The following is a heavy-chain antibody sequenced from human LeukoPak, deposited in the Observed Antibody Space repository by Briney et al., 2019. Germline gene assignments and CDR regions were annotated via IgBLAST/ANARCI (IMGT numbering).Heavy chain of an antibody. J-gene: IGHJ6*04. V-gene: IGHV1-46*01. CDR3: ARAHYASSNIKVPFDV. CDR2: MDPSAGST. CDR1: GYTFTNYY. D-gene: IGHD3-22*01. Sequence: ASVKVSCKASGYTFTNYYMHWVRQAPGQGLEWMGVMDPSAGSTTYAQKFQGRVTMTRDTATSTVYMELSSLRSDDTAVYYCARAHYASSNIKVPFDVWGKRTTVTVSS.